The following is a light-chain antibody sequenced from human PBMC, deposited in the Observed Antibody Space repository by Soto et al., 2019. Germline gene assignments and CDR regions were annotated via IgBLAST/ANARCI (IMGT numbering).Light chain of an antibody. J-gene: IGKJ5*01. CDR2: AAF. V-gene: IGKV1-12*01. CDR1: EDINSR. Sequence: RVTHCPSSVSASVWDRVTISCRASEDINSRLAWYQQKPGNAPKLLIYAAFILQSGVPSRFSGYGSGTDFTLSISSLQPEDFATYYCQQADSFPITFGQGTRLEIK. CDR3: QQADSFPIT.